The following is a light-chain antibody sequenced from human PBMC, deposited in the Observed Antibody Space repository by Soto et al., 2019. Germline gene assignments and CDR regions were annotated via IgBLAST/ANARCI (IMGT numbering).Light chain of an antibody. V-gene: IGLV2-23*01. J-gene: IGLJ2*01. CDR1: SSDVGSYNL. CDR3: CSYAGSREV. CDR2: EGS. Sequence: HSALTQPASVSGSPGQSITISCTGTSSDVGSYNLVSWYQQHPGKAPKLMIYEGSKRPSGVSNRFSGSKSGNTASLTISGLQAEDEADYYCCSYAGSREVFGGGTQLTVL.